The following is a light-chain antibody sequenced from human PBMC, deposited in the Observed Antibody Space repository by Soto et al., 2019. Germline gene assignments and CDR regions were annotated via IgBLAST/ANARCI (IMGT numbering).Light chain of an antibody. CDR3: SSYAGPHIV. V-gene: IGLV2-8*01. CDR2: DVS. J-gene: IGLJ1*01. CDR1: SSDVGGYDY. Sequence: QSALTQPPSASGSPGQSVAISCTGTSSDVGGYDYVSWYQQHPGKAPKLMIYDVSKRPSGVPDRFSGSKSGNTASLTVSGLQAEDGVDYYCSSYAGPHIVLGTGTKVTVL.